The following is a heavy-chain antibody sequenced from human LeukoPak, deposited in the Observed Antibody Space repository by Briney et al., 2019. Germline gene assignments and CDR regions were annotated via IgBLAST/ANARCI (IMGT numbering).Heavy chain of an antibody. J-gene: IGHJ4*02. Sequence: GGSLRLSCAASGFTFSSYSMNWVRQDPGKGLEWVSSISSSSSYIYYADSVKGRFTISRDNAKNSLYLQMNSLRAEDTAVYYCARDSGGYSYGYWGQGTLVTVSS. CDR1: GFTFSSYS. V-gene: IGHV3-21*01. CDR3: ARDSGGYSYGY. D-gene: IGHD5-18*01. CDR2: ISSSSSYI.